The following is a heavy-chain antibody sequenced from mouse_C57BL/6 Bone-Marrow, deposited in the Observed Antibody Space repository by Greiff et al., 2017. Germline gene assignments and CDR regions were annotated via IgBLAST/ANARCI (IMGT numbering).Heavy chain of an antibody. CDR2: IHPNSGST. J-gene: IGHJ2*01. CDR1: GYTFTSYW. V-gene: IGHV1-64*01. Sequence: QVQLQQPGAELVQPGASVTLSCKASGYTFTSYWMHWVKQRPGQGLEWIGMIHPNSGSTNYNEKFKSKATLTVDKSSSTAYMQLSSLTAEDSAVYYCAPITTDYFDYRGQGTTLTVSS. D-gene: IGHD1-1*01. CDR3: APITTDYFDY.